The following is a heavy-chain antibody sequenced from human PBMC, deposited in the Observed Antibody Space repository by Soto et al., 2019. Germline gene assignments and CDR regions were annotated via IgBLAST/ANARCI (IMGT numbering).Heavy chain of an antibody. Sequence: PGGSLRLSCAASGFRFSEFWMHWVRQAPGKGLVWVSRINHDGSSTIYADSVQGRFTISRDNSKNTLYLQMNSLRAEDTAVYYCAKDNGEGPSDCWGQGTLVTVSS. CDR3: AKDNGEGPSDC. J-gene: IGHJ4*02. V-gene: IGHV3-74*01. CDR2: INHDGSST. CDR1: GFRFSEFW.